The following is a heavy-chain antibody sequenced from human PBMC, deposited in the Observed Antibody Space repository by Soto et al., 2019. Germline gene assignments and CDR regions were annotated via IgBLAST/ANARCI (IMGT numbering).Heavy chain of an antibody. Sequence: GGSLRLSCAASGFTFSSYGMHWVRQAPGKGLEWVAVIWYDGSNKYYADSVKGRFTISRDNSKNTLYLQMNSLRAEDTAVYYCARDYDILTGYYGYYGMDVWGQGTTVTVSS. J-gene: IGHJ6*02. V-gene: IGHV3-33*01. CDR3: ARDYDILTGYYGYYGMDV. D-gene: IGHD3-9*01. CDR2: IWYDGSNK. CDR1: GFTFSSYG.